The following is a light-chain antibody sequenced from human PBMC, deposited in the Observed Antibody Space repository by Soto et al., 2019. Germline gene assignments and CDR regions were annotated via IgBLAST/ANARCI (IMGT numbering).Light chain of an antibody. CDR1: QSVSRY. Sequence: EIGLTQSSATLSLSTDKRATPSVTASQSVSRYLAWYQQKPGQAPRLLIYDTSYRATGIPARFSGSESRTDFTPTISILEPEDFALYYCQQRSNPLTFGQGTRLEIK. V-gene: IGKV3-11*01. CDR3: QQRSNPLT. CDR2: DTS. J-gene: IGKJ5*01.